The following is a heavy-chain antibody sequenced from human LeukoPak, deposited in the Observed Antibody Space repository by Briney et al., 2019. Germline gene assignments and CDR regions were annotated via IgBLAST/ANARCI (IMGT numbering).Heavy chain of an antibody. CDR1: GGSFSGYY. CDR3: ARGVEPEQDIVVVVAATGFDY. Sequence: SETLSLTCAVYGGSFSGYYWSWIRQPPGKGLEWIGEINHSGSTNYNPSLKSRVTISVDTSKNQFSLKLSSVTAADTAVYYCARGVEPEQDIVVVVAATGFDYWGQGTLVTVSS. D-gene: IGHD2-15*01. J-gene: IGHJ4*02. CDR2: INHSGST. V-gene: IGHV4-34*01.